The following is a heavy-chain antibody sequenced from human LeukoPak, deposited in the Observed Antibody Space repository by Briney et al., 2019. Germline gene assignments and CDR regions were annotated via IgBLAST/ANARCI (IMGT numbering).Heavy chain of an antibody. CDR2: IYHSGST. Sequence: SETLSLTCAVSGGSISSGGYSWSWIRQPPGKGLEWIGYIYHSGSTYYNPSLKSRVTISVDRSKNQFSLKLGSVTAADTAVYYCAREDYSNYVIDYWGQGTLVTVSS. D-gene: IGHD4-11*01. J-gene: IGHJ4*02. V-gene: IGHV4-30-2*01. CDR1: GGSISSGGYS. CDR3: AREDYSNYVIDY.